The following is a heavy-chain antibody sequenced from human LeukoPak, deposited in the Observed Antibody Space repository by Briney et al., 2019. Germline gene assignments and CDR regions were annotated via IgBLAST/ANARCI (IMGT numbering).Heavy chain of an antibody. CDR1: RYTFSSYG. Sequence: ASVKVSCKASRYTFSSYGISWVRQAPAQGREWMGWISAYNGDTKYAQRVQDRITMTTATTTTTAYMELRSLSSDATAVYYCARPANMHLDWFMDYWGQGTLVTVSS. CDR3: ARPANMHLDWFMDY. D-gene: IGHD3-9*01. J-gene: IGHJ4*02. V-gene: IGHV1-18*01. CDR2: ISAYNGDT.